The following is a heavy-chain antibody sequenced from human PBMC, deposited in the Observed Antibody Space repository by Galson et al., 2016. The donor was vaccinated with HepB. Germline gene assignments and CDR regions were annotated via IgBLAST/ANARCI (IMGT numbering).Heavy chain of an antibody. CDR1: PFDLSSFD. V-gene: IGHV3-48*02. CDR3: ARDRVFAGRPVDY. Sequence: SLRLSCAGSPFDLSSFDMNWVRQAPGKGLEWVAYISRSASTIYYADSVKGRVTISRDNAKNSLSMQMNSLRDEYTAVSYCARDRVFAGRPVDYWGQGTLVTVSS. CDR2: ISRSASTI. J-gene: IGHJ4*01. D-gene: IGHD6-13*01.